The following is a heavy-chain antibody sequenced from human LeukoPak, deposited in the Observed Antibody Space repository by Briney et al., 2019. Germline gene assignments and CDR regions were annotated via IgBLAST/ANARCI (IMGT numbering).Heavy chain of an antibody. Sequence: ASVKVSCKASGYTFTSYDINWVRQATGQGLEWMGWMNPNSGNTGYAQKFQGRGTMTRNTSISTAYMELGSLRSEDTAVYYCAMVCGYRPLVAGTDYYYYGMDVWGQGTTVTVSS. V-gene: IGHV1-8*01. CDR2: MNPNSGNT. CDR3: AMVCGYRPLVAGTDYYYYGMDV. D-gene: IGHD6-19*01. CDR1: GYTFTSYD. J-gene: IGHJ6*02.